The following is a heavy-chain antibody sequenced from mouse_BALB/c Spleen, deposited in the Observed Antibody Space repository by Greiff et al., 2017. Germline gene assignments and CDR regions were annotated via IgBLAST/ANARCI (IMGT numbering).Heavy chain of an antibody. CDR1: GFTFSSYA. D-gene: IGHD1-1*01. V-gene: IGHV5-9-3*01. Sequence: EVQRVESGGGLVKPGGSLKLSCAASGFTFSSYAMSWVRQTPEKRLEWVATISSGGSYTYYPDSVKGRFTISRDNAKNTLYLQMSSLRSEDTAMYYCASQFLYGSSGYFDVWGAGTTVTVSS. CDR3: ASQFLYGSSGYFDV. J-gene: IGHJ1*01. CDR2: ISSGGSYT.